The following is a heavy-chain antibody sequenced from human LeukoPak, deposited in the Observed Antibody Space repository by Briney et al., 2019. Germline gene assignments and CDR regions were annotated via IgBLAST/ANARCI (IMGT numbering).Heavy chain of an antibody. CDR3: ARDVASYGFDY. V-gene: IGHV3-53*01. J-gene: IGHJ4*02. Sequence: GGSLRLSCAASGFTVSSNYMSWVRQAPGKGLEWVSVIYSGGSTYYADSVKGRFTISRDNSKNTLYLQRNSLRAEDTAVYYCARDVASYGFDYWGQGTLVTVSS. CDR2: IYSGGST. D-gene: IGHD5-18*01. CDR1: GFTVSSNY.